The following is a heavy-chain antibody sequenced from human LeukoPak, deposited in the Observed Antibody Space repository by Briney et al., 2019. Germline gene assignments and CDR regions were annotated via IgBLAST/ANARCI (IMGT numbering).Heavy chain of an antibody. CDR2: ISAYNGNT. CDR3: ARDHRYFDWLLRASYYFDY. Sequence: GPVKVSCKASGGTFSSYAISWVRQAPGQGLEWMGWISAYNGNTNYAQKLQGRVTMTTDTSTSTAYMELRSLRSDDTAVYYCARDHRYFDWLLRASYYFDYWGQGTLVTVSS. J-gene: IGHJ4*02. D-gene: IGHD3-9*01. CDR1: GGTFSSYA. V-gene: IGHV1-18*01.